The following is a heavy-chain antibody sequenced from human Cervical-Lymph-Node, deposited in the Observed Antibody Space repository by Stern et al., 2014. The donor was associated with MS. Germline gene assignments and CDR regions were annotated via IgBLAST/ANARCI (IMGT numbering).Heavy chain of an antibody. V-gene: IGHV1-46*01. Sequence: QVQLVQSGAEVKKPGASVKVSCKASGYFFTAYVVHWVRQAPGQGLEWMGTINPSSGATSYAQKFQGRVTMARDTSTSTFYQELRSLSPEDTAVFYCARLPRSASSPREPFDTWGQGTLVTVSS. D-gene: IGHD6-6*01. J-gene: IGHJ3*02. CDR3: ARLPRSASSPREPFDT. CDR1: GYFFTAYV. CDR2: INPSSGAT.